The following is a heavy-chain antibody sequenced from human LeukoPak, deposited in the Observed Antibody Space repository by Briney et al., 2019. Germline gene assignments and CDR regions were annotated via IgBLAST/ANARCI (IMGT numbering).Heavy chain of an antibody. V-gene: IGHV3-74*01. CDR3: ARAEAAADYYYYGMDV. Sequence: PGGSLRLSCAASGFTFSSYWMHWVRQAPGKGLVWVSRINSDGSSTSYADSVKGRFTISRDNAKNTLYLQMNSLRAEDTAVYYCARAEAAADYYYYGMDVWGQGTTVTVSS. CDR2: INSDGSST. CDR1: GFTFSSYW. J-gene: IGHJ6*02. D-gene: IGHD6-13*01.